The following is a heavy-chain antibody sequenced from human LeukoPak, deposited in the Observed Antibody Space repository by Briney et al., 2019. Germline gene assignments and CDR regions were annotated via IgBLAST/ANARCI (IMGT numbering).Heavy chain of an antibody. D-gene: IGHD1-26*01. CDR2: IHSSGGS. Sequence: PSETLSLTCTVSGASISNYYWSWIRQTPEKGLEWMGHIHSSGGSSYYPSLKSRLTLSIDTSRNQLSLKLLSVTAADTAVYFCARLGSYHDFWGQGALVTVSS. V-gene: IGHV4-4*09. CDR1: GASISNYY. CDR3: ARLGSYHDF. J-gene: IGHJ4*02.